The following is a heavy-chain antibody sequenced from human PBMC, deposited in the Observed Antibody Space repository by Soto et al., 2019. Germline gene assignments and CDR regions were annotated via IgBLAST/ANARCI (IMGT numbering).Heavy chain of an antibody. CDR2: IKQDGTDK. CDR3: ARAPSAWYFDL. J-gene: IGHJ2*01. Sequence: PGGSLRLSCAASGFTFSSYWMSWVRHAPGKGLEWVANIKQDGTDKYYMDSVKGRFIMSRDNAKNSLYLQMNSLRAEDTAVYYCARAPSAWYFDLWGRGTLVTVSS. V-gene: IGHV3-7*03. CDR1: GFTFSSYW. D-gene: IGHD2-2*01.